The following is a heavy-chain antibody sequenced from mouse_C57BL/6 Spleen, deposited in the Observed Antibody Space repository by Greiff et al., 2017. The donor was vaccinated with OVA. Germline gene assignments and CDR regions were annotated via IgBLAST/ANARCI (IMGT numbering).Heavy chain of an antibody. CDR3: ARAPLLDY. CDR1: GYTFTSYW. V-gene: IGHV1-59*01. CDR2: IDPSDSYT. Sequence: VQLQQSGAELVRPGTSVKLSCKASGYTFTSYWMHWVKQRPGQGLEWIGVIDPSDSYTNYNQKFKGKATLTVDTSSSTAYMQLSSLTSEDSAVYYCARAPLLDYWGQGTTLTVSS. J-gene: IGHJ2*01.